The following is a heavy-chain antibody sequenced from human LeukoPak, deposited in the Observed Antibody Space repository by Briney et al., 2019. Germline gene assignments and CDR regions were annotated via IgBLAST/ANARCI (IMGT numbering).Heavy chain of an antibody. V-gene: IGHV1-2*02. D-gene: IGHD6-19*01. CDR2: INPNSGGT. CDR3: ARDRGIAVAGNVGSWFDP. Sequence: ASVKVSCKASGYTFTSYGISWVRQAPGQGLEWMGWINPNSGGTNYAQKFQGRVTMTRDTSISTAYMELSRLRSDDTAVYYCARDRGIAVAGNVGSWFDPWGQGTLVTVSS. J-gene: IGHJ5*02. CDR1: GYTFTSYG.